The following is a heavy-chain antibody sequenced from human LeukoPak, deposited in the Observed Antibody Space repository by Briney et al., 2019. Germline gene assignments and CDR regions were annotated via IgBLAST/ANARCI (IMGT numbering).Heavy chain of an antibody. V-gene: IGHV4-59*01. CDR3: ARDQGGQYYDILTGYYSYYYGMDV. CDR2: IYYSGST. J-gene: IGHJ6*02. CDR1: GGSIRSYY. D-gene: IGHD3-9*01. Sequence: SEALSLTCTVCGGSIRSYYWSWIRQPPGKGLEWIGYIYYSGSTNYNPSLKSRVTISVDTSKNQFSLKLSSVTAADTAVYYCARDQGGQYYDILTGYYSYYYGMDVWGQGTTVTVSS.